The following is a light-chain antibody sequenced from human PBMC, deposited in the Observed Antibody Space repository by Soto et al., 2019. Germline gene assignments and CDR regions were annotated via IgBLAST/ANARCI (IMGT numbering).Light chain of an antibody. V-gene: IGKV3-15*01. CDR2: GAY. Sequence: EIVMTQSPAFLSVSPGERATLSCRASQSLSGELAWYQQKPGQAPRLLIYGAYTRATGIPGTFSGSGSGTEFTLTISNLQAEDFAVYYCQQYRTWPLTFGQGTRLQIK. J-gene: IGKJ5*01. CDR1: QSLSGE. CDR3: QQYRTWPLT.